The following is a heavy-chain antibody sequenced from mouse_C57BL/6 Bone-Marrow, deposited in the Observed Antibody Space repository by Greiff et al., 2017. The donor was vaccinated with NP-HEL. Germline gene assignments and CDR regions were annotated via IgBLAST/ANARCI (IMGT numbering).Heavy chain of an antibody. V-gene: IGHV3-6*01. D-gene: IGHD1-1*01. CDR1: GYSIISGYY. CDR3: AREGGYYGSPFAY. Sequence: EVQLVESGPGLVKPSQSLSLTCSVTGYSIISGYYWNWIRQFPGNKLEWMAYISYDGSNNYNPSLQNRISITRDISKNQFFLKLTSVTTEDTATYYCAREGGYYGSPFAYWGQGTLVTVSA. CDR2: ISYDGSN. J-gene: IGHJ3*01.